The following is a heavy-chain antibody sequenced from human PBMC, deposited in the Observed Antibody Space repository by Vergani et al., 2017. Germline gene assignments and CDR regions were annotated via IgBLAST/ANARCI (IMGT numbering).Heavy chain of an antibody. J-gene: IGHJ4*02. V-gene: IGHV3-20*04. Sequence: EVQLVESGGGVVRPGGSLRLSCAASGFTFDDYGMSWVRQAPGKGLEWVSGINWNGVSSGYADSVKGRFTISRDNAKNSLYLQMNSLRAEDTALYYCARTSSPYSGYNLLYYFDYWGQGTLVTVSS. CDR3: ARTSSPYSGYNLLYYFDY. CDR1: GFTFDDYG. CDR2: INWNGVSS. D-gene: IGHD5-12*01.